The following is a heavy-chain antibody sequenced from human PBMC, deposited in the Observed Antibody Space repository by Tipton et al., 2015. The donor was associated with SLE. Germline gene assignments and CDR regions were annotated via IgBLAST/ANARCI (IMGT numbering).Heavy chain of an antibody. CDR2: IYSGGST. CDR1: GFTVSSNY. J-gene: IGHJ2*01. CDR3: ARVGYCSGGSCLYWYFEL. Sequence: SLRLSCAASGFTVSSNYMSWVRQAPGKGLEWVSVIYSGGSTYYADSVKGRFTISRDNSKNTLYLQMNSLRAEDTAVYYCARVGYCSGGSCLYWYFELWGRGTLVTVSS. V-gene: IGHV3-53*05. D-gene: IGHD2-15*01.